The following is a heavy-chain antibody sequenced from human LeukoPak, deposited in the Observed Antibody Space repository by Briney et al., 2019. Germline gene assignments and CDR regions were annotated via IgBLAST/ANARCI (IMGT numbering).Heavy chain of an antibody. V-gene: IGHV3-21*01. CDR2: ISSSNTYI. D-gene: IGHD1-26*01. CDR1: GLTFSSYT. Sequence: PGGSLRLSCAASGLTFSSYTMNWVRQAPGKGLEWVSSISSSNTYIYYAASVKGRFTISRDNAKNSLFPQMNSLRAEDTAVYYCARGAVAGANFDYWGLGTLVTVSS. CDR3: ARGAVAGANFDY. J-gene: IGHJ4*02.